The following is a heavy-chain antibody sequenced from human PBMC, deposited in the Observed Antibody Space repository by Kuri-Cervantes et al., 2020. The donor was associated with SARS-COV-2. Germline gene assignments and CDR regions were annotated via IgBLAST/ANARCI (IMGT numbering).Heavy chain of an antibody. CDR3: ARSPRDYYDSSGYLQTQYYFDY. J-gene: IGHJ4*02. CDR1: RFTFSIYA. D-gene: IGHD3-22*01. Sequence: LSLTCAASRFTFSIYAMHWVRQAPGKGLEWVAVISYDGSNKYYADSVKGRFTISRDNSKNTLYLQMNSLRAEDTAVYYCARSPRDYYDSSGYLQTQYYFDYWGQGTLVTVSS. CDR2: ISYDGSNK. V-gene: IGHV3-30*04.